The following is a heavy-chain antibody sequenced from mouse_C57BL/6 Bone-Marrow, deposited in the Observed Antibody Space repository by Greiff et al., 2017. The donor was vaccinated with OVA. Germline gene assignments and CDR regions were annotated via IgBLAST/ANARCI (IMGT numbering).Heavy chain of an antibody. CDR2: IRSKSNNYAT. CDR1: GFSFNTYA. V-gene: IGHV10-1*01. CDR3: VRHDCGSRFFAY. J-gene: IGHJ3*01. Sequence: EVQLVESGGGLVQPKGSLKLSCAASGFSFNTYAMNWVRQAPGKGLEWVARIRSKSNNYATYYADSVKDRFTISRDDSESMLYLQMNNLKTEDTAMYYCVRHDCGSRFFAYGGKGTLVTVSA. D-gene: IGHD1-1*01.